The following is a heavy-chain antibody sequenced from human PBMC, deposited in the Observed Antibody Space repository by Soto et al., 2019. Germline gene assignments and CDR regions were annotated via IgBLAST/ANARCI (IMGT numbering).Heavy chain of an antibody. J-gene: IGHJ4*02. CDR2: IYYSGST. V-gene: IGHV4-39*07. Sequence: SGTLSLTYTVSGDSISGISYYWGWIRQPPGKGLEWIGSIYYSGSTYYNPSLKSRVTISVDTSKNQFSLRLSSLTAGDTAVYYCARSAAADYLDYWGQGIPVTVSS. CDR1: GDSISGISYY. D-gene: IGHD6-13*01. CDR3: ARSAAADYLDY.